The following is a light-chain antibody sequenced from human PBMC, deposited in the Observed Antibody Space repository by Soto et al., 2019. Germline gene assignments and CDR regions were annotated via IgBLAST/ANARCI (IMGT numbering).Light chain of an antibody. Sequence: DIQMTQSPSSLSASVGDRVTITCRASQTISNYLNWYQQKSGKAPKVLSYSASRLQSGVPSRYSGSGVGTDFTLTISGLQHEDFATYYCQQCYSSPSTFGPGTKVEIK. CDR3: QQCYSSPST. CDR2: SAS. V-gene: IGKV1-39*01. CDR1: QTISNY. J-gene: IGKJ3*01.